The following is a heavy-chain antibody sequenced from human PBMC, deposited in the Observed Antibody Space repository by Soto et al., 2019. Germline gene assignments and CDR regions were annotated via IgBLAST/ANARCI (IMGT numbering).Heavy chain of an antibody. CDR1: GGTFRSNG. Sequence: QVQLVQSGAEVKKPGSSVKVSCKASGGTFRSNGISWVRQAPGQGLEWLGGIIPIVHTASYAQTFRGRVTIPADDSTTTAYVELSRLRFEDTAAYYCAMLTMLHSFAPGGQGTLVTVSS. CDR3: AMLTMLHSFAP. J-gene: IGHJ5*02. D-gene: IGHD3-10*02. CDR2: IIPIVHTA. V-gene: IGHV1-69*01.